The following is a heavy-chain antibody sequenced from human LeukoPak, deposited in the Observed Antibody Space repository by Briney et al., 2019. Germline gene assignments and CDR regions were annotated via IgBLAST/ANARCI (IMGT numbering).Heavy chain of an antibody. CDR3: AKVWVTMVRGVIIRYFQH. Sequence: GGSLRLSCAASGFTFSSYAMSWVRKAPGKGLEWVSAISGSGGSTYYADSVKGRFTISRDNSKNTLYLQMNSLRAEDTAVYYCAKVWVTMVRGVIIRYFQHWGQGTLVTVSS. CDR2: ISGSGGST. CDR1: GFTFSSYA. D-gene: IGHD3-10*01. J-gene: IGHJ1*01. V-gene: IGHV3-23*01.